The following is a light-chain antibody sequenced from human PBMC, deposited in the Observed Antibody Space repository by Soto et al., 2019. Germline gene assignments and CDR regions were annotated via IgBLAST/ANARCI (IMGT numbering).Light chain of an antibody. CDR1: QSISNY. Sequence: DFQLTQSPSSLSASVGDRVTITCRPSQSISNYLNWYQQKPGKAPKLLIYAASSLQSGVPSRFSGSGSGTDFTLTISSLQPEDFATYYCQQSYSTPWTFGQGTKVDIK. CDR3: QQSYSTPWT. J-gene: IGKJ1*01. V-gene: IGKV1-39*01. CDR2: AAS.